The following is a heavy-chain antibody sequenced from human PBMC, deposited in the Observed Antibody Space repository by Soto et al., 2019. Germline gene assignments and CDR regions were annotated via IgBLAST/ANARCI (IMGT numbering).Heavy chain of an antibody. CDR1: GFTFSSYW. V-gene: IGHV3-7*03. D-gene: IGHD2-15*01. CDR3: ARGWVDIVVVVAADQYYFDY. Sequence: EVQLVESEGGLVQPGGSLRLSCAASGFTFSSYWMSWVRQAPGKGLEWVANIKQDGSEKYYVDSVKGRFTISRDNAKNSLYLQMNSLRAEDTAVYYCARGWVDIVVVVAADQYYFDYWGQGTLVTVSS. CDR2: IKQDGSEK. J-gene: IGHJ4*02.